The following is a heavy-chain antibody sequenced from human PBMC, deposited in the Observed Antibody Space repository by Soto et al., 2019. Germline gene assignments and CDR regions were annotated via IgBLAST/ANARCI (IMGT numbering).Heavy chain of an antibody. CDR2: IDPSDSYT. CDR3: ARRAVTNHYGMDV. CDR1: GYSFTSYW. D-gene: IGHD4-17*01. J-gene: IGHJ6*02. V-gene: IGHV5-10-1*01. Sequence: PGESLKISCHGSGYSFTSYWISWVRQMPGKGLGWMGRIDPSDSYTNYSPSFQGHVTISADKSISTAYLQWSSLKASDTAMYYCARRAVTNHYGMDVWGQGTTVTVSS.